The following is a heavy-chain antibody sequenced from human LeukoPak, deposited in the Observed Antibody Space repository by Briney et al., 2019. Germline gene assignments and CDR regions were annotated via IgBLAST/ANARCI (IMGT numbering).Heavy chain of an antibody. D-gene: IGHD6-13*01. J-gene: IGHJ5*02. CDR1: GGSVSSGSYY. CDR3: ARVHTGTPPRRFDP. Sequence: ASETLSLTCTVSGGSVSSGSYYWSWIRQPPGKGLEWIGYIYYSGSTNYNPSLKSRVTISVDTSKNQFSLKLSSVTAADTAVYYCARVHTGTPPRRFDPWGQGTLVTVSS. V-gene: IGHV4-61*01. CDR2: IYYSGST.